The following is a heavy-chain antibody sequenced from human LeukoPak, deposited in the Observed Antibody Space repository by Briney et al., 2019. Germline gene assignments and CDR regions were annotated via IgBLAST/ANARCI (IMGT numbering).Heavy chain of an antibody. J-gene: IGHJ5*02. V-gene: IGHV1-69*06. CDR3: ARDAYCSSTSCWAFWFDP. CDR1: LGTFSSYA. Sequence: GASVKVSCKASLGTFSSYAISWVRQATGQGREWMGGIIPIFGTANYAQKFQGRVTITADKSTSTAYMELSSLRSEDTAVYYCARDAYCSSTSCWAFWFDPWGQGTLVTVSS. CDR2: IIPIFGTA. D-gene: IGHD2-2*01.